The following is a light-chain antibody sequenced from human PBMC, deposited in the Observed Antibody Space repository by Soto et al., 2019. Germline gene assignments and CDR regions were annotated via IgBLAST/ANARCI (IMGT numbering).Light chain of an antibody. Sequence: QSALTQPASVSGSPGQSITISCTGTSSDVGGYNYVSWYQQHSGKAPKLMIYDVSNRPSGVYNRFSGSKSGNTASLTISGLQAEYEADYYCSSYTSSSVYVFGTGTKLTVL. CDR1: SSDVGGYNY. J-gene: IGLJ1*01. V-gene: IGLV2-14*01. CDR2: DVS. CDR3: SSYTSSSVYV.